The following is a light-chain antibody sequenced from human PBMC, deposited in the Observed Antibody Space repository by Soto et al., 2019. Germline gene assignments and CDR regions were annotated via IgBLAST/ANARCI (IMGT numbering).Light chain of an antibody. V-gene: IGLV1-36*01. CDR3: AAWDDSLGGHV. Sequence: QSVLTQPPSVSEAPRQRVTISCSGNSSNIGNNGVSWYQQLPGKAPKLLIHSDDMLPSGVSDRFSGSKSGTSATLAISGLQSEDEADYYCAAWDDSLGGHVFGTGTKVTVL. CDR2: SDD. J-gene: IGLJ1*01. CDR1: SSNIGNNG.